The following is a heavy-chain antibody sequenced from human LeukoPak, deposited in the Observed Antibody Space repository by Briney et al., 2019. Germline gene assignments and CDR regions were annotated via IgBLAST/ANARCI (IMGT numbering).Heavy chain of an antibody. J-gene: IGHJ3*02. CDR2: IRSGGTDI. D-gene: IGHD6-13*01. Sequence: GGSLRLSCAASGFTFSDYNLSWIRQAPGKGLEWGSYIRSGGTDIFYADSVKGRFTISRDNAKNSLYLQMNSLGAEDTAVYYCARRIAEAGSHAFDIWGQGTMVTVSS. CDR3: ARRIAEAGSHAFDI. V-gene: IGHV3-11*01. CDR1: GFTFSDYN.